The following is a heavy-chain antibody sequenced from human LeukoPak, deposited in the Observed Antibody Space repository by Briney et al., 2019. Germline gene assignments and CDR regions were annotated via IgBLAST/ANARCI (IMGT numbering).Heavy chain of an antibody. Sequence: GGSLRLSCAASGFTFSSYGMHWVRQAPGKGLEWVAFIRYDGSNKYYADSVKGRFTISRDNSKNTLYLQMNSLRAEDTAVYYCAKGGYCSSTSCSRDAFDIWGQGTMVTVSP. CDR1: GFTFSSYG. V-gene: IGHV3-30*02. CDR2: IRYDGSNK. CDR3: AKGGYCSSTSCSRDAFDI. D-gene: IGHD2-2*01. J-gene: IGHJ3*02.